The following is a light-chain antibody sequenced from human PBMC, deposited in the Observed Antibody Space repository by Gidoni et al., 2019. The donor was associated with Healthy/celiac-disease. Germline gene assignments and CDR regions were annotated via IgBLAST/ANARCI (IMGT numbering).Light chain of an antibody. CDR3: QQRSNWPIFT. CDR1: QSFSSY. CDR2: DAS. J-gene: IGKJ3*01. V-gene: IGKV3-11*01. Sequence: EIVLTQSPATLSLSPGERATLSCRASQSFSSYLAWYQQKPGQAPRLLIYDASNRATGIAARFSGSGSGTDFTLTISSLEPEDFAVYYCQQRSNWPIFTFGPGTKVDIK.